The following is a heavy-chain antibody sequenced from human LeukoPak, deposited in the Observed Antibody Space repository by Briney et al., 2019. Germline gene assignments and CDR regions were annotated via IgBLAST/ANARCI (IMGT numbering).Heavy chain of an antibody. Sequence: PGGSLRLSCAASGFTFSSYVMSWVRQAPGKGLEWVSAISGSGGSPYYADSVKGRFTISRDNSKKPLYLQMNSLRAEDTAVYYCAKDPYDSSGYHYKPPDYWGQGTLVTVSS. CDR3: AKDPYDSSGYHYKPPDY. CDR1: GFTFSSYV. V-gene: IGHV3-23*01. J-gene: IGHJ4*02. CDR2: ISGSGGSP. D-gene: IGHD3-22*01.